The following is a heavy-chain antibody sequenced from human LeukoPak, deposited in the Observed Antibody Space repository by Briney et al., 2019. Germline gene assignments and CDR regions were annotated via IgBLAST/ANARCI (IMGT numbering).Heavy chain of an antibody. J-gene: IGHJ6*03. CDR3: ARARNENYYYYYYMDV. D-gene: IGHD1-1*01. V-gene: IGHV4-59*01. CDR2: IYYSGST. Sequence: PSETLSLTCTVSGDSISSYYWSWFRQPPGKGLEWIGYIYYSGSTNYNPSLKSRVTISVDTSKNQFSLKLSSVTAADTAVYYCARARNENYYYYYYMDVWGKGTTVTISS. CDR1: GDSISSYY.